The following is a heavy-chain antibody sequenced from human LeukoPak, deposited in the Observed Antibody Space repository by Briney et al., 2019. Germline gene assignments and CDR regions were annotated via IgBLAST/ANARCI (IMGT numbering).Heavy chain of an antibody. D-gene: IGHD3-9*01. J-gene: IGHJ4*02. CDR3: ASTYNNDWDY. V-gene: IGHV5-51*01. Sequence: GESLRISCKSSGCSFSNYWIGWVRQMPGKGLEWMGIIYPGDSDIRYSPSFQGQVTISADKSISTAYLQWSSLKASDTAMYYCASTYNNDWDYWGQGTLVTVSS. CDR2: IYPGDSDI. CDR1: GCSFSNYW.